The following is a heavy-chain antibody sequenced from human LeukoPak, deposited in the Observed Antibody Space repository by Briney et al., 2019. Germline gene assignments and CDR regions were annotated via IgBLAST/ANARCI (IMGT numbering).Heavy chain of an antibody. CDR3: ARKRTGKHPDY. CDR1: GGSFSGYY. V-gene: IGHV4-34*01. D-gene: IGHD1-14*01. Sequence: SETLSLTCAVYGGSFSGYYWSWIRQPPGKGLEWIGEINHSGSTNYNPSLKSRVTISVDTSKNQFSLKLSSVTAADTAVYYCARKRTGKHPDYWGQGTLVTVSS. J-gene: IGHJ4*02. CDR2: INHSGST.